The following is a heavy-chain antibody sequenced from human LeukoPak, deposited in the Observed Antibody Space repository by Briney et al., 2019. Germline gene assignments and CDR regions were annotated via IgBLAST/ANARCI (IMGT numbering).Heavy chain of an antibody. Sequence: GGSLRLSCAASGFTFSSYWMSWVRQAPGKGLEWVANIKQDGSEKYYADSVKGRFTISRDSSKNTLHLQMNSLRPEDTAVYYCARDAEIASSGTGNYCDYWGQGTLVTVSS. J-gene: IGHJ4*02. CDR2: IKQDGSEK. D-gene: IGHD6-13*01. CDR3: ARDAEIASSGTGNYCDY. V-gene: IGHV3-7*01. CDR1: GFTFSSYW.